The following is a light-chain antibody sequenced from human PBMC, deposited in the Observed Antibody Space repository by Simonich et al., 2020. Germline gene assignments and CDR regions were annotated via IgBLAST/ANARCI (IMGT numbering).Light chain of an antibody. V-gene: IGKV2-28*01. CDR2: LGS. CDR3: MQSIQLPLT. Sequence: DIVMTQSPLSLPVTPGEPDSISCRSSQSLLHSNGYNYLDWYLQKPGQSPQLLIYLGSNRASGVPDRFSGSGSGTDFTLKISRVEAEDVGVYYCMQSIQLPLTFGGGTKVEIK. CDR1: QSLLHSNGYNY. J-gene: IGKJ4*01.